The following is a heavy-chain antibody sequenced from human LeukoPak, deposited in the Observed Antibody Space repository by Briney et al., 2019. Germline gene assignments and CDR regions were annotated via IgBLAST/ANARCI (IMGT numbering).Heavy chain of an antibody. CDR1: GYTFSDYY. V-gene: IGHV3-11*04. D-gene: IGHD6-13*01. CDR3: ARAGGFDSSSWYLLFDY. CDR2: ISSSGSTI. Sequence: PGGSLRLSCAASGYTFSDYYMSWIRQAPGKGLEWVSYISSSGSTIYYADSVKGRFTISRDNAKNSLYLQMNSLRAEDTAVYYCARAGGFDSSSWYLLFDYWGQGTLVTVSS. J-gene: IGHJ4*02.